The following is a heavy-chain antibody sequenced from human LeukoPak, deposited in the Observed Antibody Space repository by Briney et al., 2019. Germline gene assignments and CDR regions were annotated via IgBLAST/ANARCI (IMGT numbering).Heavy chain of an antibody. D-gene: IGHD1-26*01. CDR1: GFTFSTYT. J-gene: IGHJ4*02. V-gene: IGHV3-21*01. Sequence: PGGSLRLSCAASGFTFSTYTMNWVCQAPGKRLEWVSFISSSSSYMYYADSVKGRFTNSRDNTKKSLYLQMNSLRVEDTAVYYCVRQGLLLDYWGQGTLVTVSS. CDR2: ISSSSSYM. CDR3: VRQGLLLDY.